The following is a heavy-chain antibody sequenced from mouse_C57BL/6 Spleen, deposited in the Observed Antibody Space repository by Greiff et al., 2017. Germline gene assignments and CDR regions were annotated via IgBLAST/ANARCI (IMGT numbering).Heavy chain of an antibody. Sequence: EVMLVESGEGLVKPGGSLKLSCAASGFTFSSYAMSWVRQTPEKRLEWVAYISSGGDYIYYADTVKGRFTISRDNARNTLYLQMSSLKSEDTAMYYCTSYYYGSSYGRFAYWGQGTLVTVSA. CDR3: TSYYYGSSYGRFAY. J-gene: IGHJ3*01. CDR2: ISSGGDYI. D-gene: IGHD1-1*01. V-gene: IGHV5-9-1*02. CDR1: GFTFSSYA.